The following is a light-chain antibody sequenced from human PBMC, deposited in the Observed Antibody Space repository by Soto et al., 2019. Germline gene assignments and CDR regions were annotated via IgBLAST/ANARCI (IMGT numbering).Light chain of an antibody. CDR1: QSISKW. CDR2: DAS. V-gene: IGKV1-5*01. Sequence: DLEMTQSPSTLSASVGARVVITCRASQSISKWLAWYQQKPGKAPKFLIYDASTLESGVPSRFSVSGSGTEFTLNLGSLQPEDVETFDCQQYSTFPRTFGQGTKVDIK. CDR3: QQYSTFPRT. J-gene: IGKJ1*01.